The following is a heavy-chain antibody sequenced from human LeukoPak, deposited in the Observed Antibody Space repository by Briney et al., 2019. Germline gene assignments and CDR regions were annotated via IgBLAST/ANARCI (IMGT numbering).Heavy chain of an antibody. CDR2: IYPGDSDT. J-gene: IGHJ4*02. CDR3: ARRQASRGGDTTYYFDY. D-gene: IGHD3-16*01. CDR1: GYSFTSYW. Sequence: GESLKISCKGSGYSFTSYWIGWVRQMPGKGLEWMGIIYPGDSDTRYSPSFQGQVTISADKSISTAYLQWSSLKASDTAMYYCARRQASRGGDTTYYFDYWGQGTLVTVSS. V-gene: IGHV5-51*01.